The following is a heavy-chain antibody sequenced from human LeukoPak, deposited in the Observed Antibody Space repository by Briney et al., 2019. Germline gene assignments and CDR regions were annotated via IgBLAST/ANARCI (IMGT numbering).Heavy chain of an antibody. CDR2: IYPGDSDT. CDR3: ARHDRLQSIDY. V-gene: IGHV5-51*01. Sequence: GESLKISCKGSGYSFASYSSGGVGQLPGKGLEWMGIIYPGDSDTTYSPSFQGQVTISADKSISTAYLQWSSLKASDTAMYYCARHDRLQSIDYWGQGTLVTVSS. CDR1: GYSFASYS. J-gene: IGHJ4*02. D-gene: IGHD4-11*01.